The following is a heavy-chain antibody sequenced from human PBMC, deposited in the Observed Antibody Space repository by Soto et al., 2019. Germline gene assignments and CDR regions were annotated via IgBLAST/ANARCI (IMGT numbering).Heavy chain of an antibody. CDR2: ITRSSSYI. Sequence: EVQVVESGGGLGKPGASLRLSCVASGFSFSSYSMSWVRQAPGKGLEWVSSITRSSSYIHYTDSVKGRFTISRDNAKSSLYLQMNTLRGDDTAVYYCARDTNFYGSGSGVDYWGQGTLVTVSS. CDR1: GFSFSSYS. D-gene: IGHD3-10*01. J-gene: IGHJ4*02. CDR3: ARDTNFYGSGSGVDY. V-gene: IGHV3-21*01.